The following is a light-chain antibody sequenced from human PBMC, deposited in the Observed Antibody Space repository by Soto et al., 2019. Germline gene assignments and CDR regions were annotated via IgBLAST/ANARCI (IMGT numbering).Light chain of an antibody. J-gene: IGKJ2*01. CDR1: QNIGSN. V-gene: IGKV3-15*01. Sequence: EIVMTQSPATLSVSPGERATLSCRASQNIGSNLAWFQQKPGQGPRFLIYGASTRATGIPARFSGSGSGTEFTLTISRLQSEDVAVYYCQQYHNWYTFGQGTKLEIK. CDR3: QQYHNWYT. CDR2: GAS.